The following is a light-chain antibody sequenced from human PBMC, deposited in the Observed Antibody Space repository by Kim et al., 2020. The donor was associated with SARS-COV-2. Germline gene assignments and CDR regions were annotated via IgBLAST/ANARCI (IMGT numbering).Light chain of an antibody. J-gene: IGLJ3*02. V-gene: IGLV3-21*04. CDR1: NSGSKS. Sequence: PGKTARMTCGGNNSGSKSVHWYQQKPGQAPVLVIYYDSDRPSGIPERFSGSNSGNTATLTISRVEAGDEADYYCQVWDSSSDHWVFGGGTQLTVL. CDR2: YDS. CDR3: QVWDSSSDHWV.